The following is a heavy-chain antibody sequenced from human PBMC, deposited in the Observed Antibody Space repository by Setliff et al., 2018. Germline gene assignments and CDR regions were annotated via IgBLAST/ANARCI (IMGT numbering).Heavy chain of an antibody. Sequence: KPSETLSLTCTVSGGSISSSSYYWGWIRQPPGKGLEWIGSIYYSGSTYYNPSLKSRVTISVDTSKNQFSLKLSSVTAADTAVYYCARDGGPRALDCWGQGTLVTVSS. D-gene: IGHD3-16*01. CDR2: IYYSGST. V-gene: IGHV4-39*07. CDR1: GGSISSSSYY. J-gene: IGHJ4*02. CDR3: ARDGGPRALDC.